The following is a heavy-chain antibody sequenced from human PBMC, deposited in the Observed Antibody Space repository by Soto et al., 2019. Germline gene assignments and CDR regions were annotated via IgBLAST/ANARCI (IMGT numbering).Heavy chain of an antibody. D-gene: IGHD3-3*01. Sequence: GASVKVSCKASGFTFPSSAVQWVRQARGQRLEWIGWIVVGSGNTNSAQKFQERVTFTRDMSTSTVYMELSSLKFEDTAVYYCAREGSNDYWSGYPEYYFDYWGQGTLVTVSS. CDR1: GFTFPSSA. CDR3: AREGSNDYWSGYPEYYFDY. CDR2: IVVGSGNT. J-gene: IGHJ4*02. V-gene: IGHV1-58*01.